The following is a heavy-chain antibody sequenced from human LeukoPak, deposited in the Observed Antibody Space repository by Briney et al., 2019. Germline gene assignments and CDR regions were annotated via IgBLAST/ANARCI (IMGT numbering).Heavy chain of an antibody. J-gene: IGHJ2*01. CDR3: ARKGDPSSSWLRYFDL. D-gene: IGHD6-13*01. V-gene: IGHV3-48*01. CDR1: GFTFSSYS. Sequence: GGSLRLSCAASGFTFSSYSMNWVRQAPGKGLEWVSYISSSSSTIYYADSVKGRFTISRDNAKNSLYLQMNSLRAEDTAVYYCARKGDPSSSWLRYFDLWGRGTLVTVSS. CDR2: ISSSSSTI.